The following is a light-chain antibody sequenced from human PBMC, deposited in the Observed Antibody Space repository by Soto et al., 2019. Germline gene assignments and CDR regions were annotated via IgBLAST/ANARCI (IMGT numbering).Light chain of an antibody. CDR2: EVN. V-gene: IGLV2-8*01. CDR1: SSDVGGYNY. J-gene: IGLJ1*01. Sequence: QSALTQPPSASGSPGQSVAISCTGTSSDVGGYNYVSWYQQHPGKAPKLIIYEVNKRPSGVPDRFSGSKSGNTASLTVSGLQAEDEADYYCCSFTSITTYVFGTGTKVTVL. CDR3: CSFTSITTYV.